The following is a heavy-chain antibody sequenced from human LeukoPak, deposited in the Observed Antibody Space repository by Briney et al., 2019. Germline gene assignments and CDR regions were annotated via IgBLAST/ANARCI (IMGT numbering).Heavy chain of an antibody. CDR1: GYSFTDYY. D-gene: IGHD3-16*01. V-gene: IGHV1-2*02. CDR3: ARADRLHGGPYLIGP. Sequence: ASVKVSCKTSGYSFTDYYMHWVRQAPGQGLEWMGWINPYSGGASSAQKFQGRVTMTRDTSISTVYMQVSWLTSDDTAIYYCARADRLHGGPYLIGPWGQGTLVTVSS. CDR2: INPYSGGA. J-gene: IGHJ5*02.